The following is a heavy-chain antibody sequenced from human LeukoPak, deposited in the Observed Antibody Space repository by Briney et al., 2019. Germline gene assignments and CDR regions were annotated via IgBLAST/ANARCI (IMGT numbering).Heavy chain of an antibody. CDR3: ARKRQLVLYGMDV. D-gene: IGHD6-6*01. J-gene: IGHJ6*02. CDR1: GGSISGSSYY. CDR2: IYYSGST. Sequence: SETLSLTCTVSGGSISGSSYYWGWIRQPPGKGLEWIGSIYYSGSTYYNPSLKSRVTISVDTSKNQFSLKLSSVTAADTAVYYCARKRQLVLYGMDVWGQGTTVTVSS. V-gene: IGHV4-39*01.